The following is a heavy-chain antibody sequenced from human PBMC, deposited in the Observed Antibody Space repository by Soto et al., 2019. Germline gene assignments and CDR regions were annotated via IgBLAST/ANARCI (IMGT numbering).Heavy chain of an antibody. CDR3: ATDRGRGFGEGGKSLAI. V-gene: IGHV3-30*03. J-gene: IGHJ3*02. CDR1: GFTFSSYG. D-gene: IGHD3-10*01. Sequence: QVQLVESGGGVVQPGRSLRLSCAASGFTFSSYGMHWVRQAPGKGLEWVAVISYDGSNKYYADSVKGRFTISRDNSKNTRYLQMNSRRAEDTAVYYCATDRGRGFGEGGKSLAIWGQGTMVTVSS. CDR2: ISYDGSNK.